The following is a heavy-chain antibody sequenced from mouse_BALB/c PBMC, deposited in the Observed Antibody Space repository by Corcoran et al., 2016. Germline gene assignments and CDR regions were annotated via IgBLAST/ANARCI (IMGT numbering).Heavy chain of an antibody. J-gene: IGHJ4*01. CDR2: INPYNDGT. D-gene: IGHD2-14*01. CDR1: GYTFTSYV. Sequence: EVQLQQSGPELVKPGASVKMSCKASGYTFTSYVMHWVKQKPGQGLEWIGFINPYNDGTKYNEKFKGKATLTSDKSSSTAYMELSSLTSEDSAVYYCARLYPGIGMDYWGQGTSVTVSS. V-gene: IGHV1S136*01. CDR3: ARLYPGIGMDY.